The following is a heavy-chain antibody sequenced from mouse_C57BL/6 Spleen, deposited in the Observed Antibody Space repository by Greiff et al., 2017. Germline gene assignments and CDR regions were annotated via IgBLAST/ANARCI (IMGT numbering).Heavy chain of an antibody. V-gene: IGHV1-50*01. Sequence: VQLQQSGAELVKPGASVKLSCKASGYTFTSYWMQWVKQRPGQGLEWIGEIDPSDSYTNYNQKFKGKATLTVETSSSTAYMQLSSLTSEDSAVYYCARWSTVAVYYFDYWGQGTTLTVSS. CDR1: GYTFTSYW. D-gene: IGHD1-1*01. J-gene: IGHJ2*01. CDR2: IDPSDSYT. CDR3: ARWSTVAVYYFDY.